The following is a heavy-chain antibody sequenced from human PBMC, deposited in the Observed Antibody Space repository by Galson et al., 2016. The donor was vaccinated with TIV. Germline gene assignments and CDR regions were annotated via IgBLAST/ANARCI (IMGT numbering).Heavy chain of an antibody. CDR2: INWNGAAT. V-gene: IGHV3-20*04. CDR3: ARITVGGIWNAIDI. CDR1: GFTFDDYG. Sequence: SLRLSCAASGFTFDDYGMSWVRQVPGKGLEWVSDINWNGAATGYADSVQGRFTISRDNAKKSVHLQMNSLRVEDTAFYYCARITVGGIWNAIDIWGQGTSVSVSP. J-gene: IGHJ3*02. D-gene: IGHD3-3*01.